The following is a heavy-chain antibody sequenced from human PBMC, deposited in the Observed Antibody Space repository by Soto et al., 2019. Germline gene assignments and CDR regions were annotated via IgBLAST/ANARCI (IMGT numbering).Heavy chain of an antibody. V-gene: IGHV3-30*18. CDR2: ISYDGSNK. Sequence: QVQLVESGGGVVQPGRSLRLSCAASGFTLSSYGMHWVRQAPGKGLEWVAVISYDGSNKYYADSVKGRFTISRDNSKNTLYLKMNSLRAEDTGVYSCANIPCSWNGGDAFAIWGQGTLVTVSS. CDR1: GFTLSSYG. J-gene: IGHJ3*02. CDR3: ANIPCSWNGGDAFAI. D-gene: IGHD1-1*01.